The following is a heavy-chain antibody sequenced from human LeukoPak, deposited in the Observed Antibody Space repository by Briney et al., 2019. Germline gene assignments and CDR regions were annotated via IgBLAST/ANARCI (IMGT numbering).Heavy chain of an antibody. CDR1: GLTFSSYC. CDR2: LKQDGRGK. J-gene: IGHJ4*02. CDR3: ARDRAAGRPHFDY. V-gene: IGHV3-7*01. Sequence: GGSLTLSCAASGLTFSSYCMRWVRQAPGKGLHLVVKLKQDGRGKYYVDSVKGRFTISRDNAKNSLYLQVNSLRVEDTAVYYCARDRAAGRPHFDYWGQGTLVTVSS. D-gene: IGHD6-13*01.